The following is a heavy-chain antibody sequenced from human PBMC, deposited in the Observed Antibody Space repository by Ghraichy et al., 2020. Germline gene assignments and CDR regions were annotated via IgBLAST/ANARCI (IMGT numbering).Heavy chain of an antibody. J-gene: IGHJ4*02. CDR2: INPDTGEV. CDR3: ARDYSTAFFDY. Sequence: ASVKVSCKTSGYPFTAFFLHWMRQAPGQGLEWVGRINPDTGEVVYAQKFQGRVTLTRDTSITTAYMELRSLASDDTALYYCARDYSTAFFDYWGQGTLVAVSS. V-gene: IGHV1-2*06. CDR1: GYPFTAFF. D-gene: IGHD4-11*01.